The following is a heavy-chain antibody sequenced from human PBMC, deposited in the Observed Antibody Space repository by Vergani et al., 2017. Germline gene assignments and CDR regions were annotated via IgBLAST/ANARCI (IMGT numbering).Heavy chain of an antibody. J-gene: IGHJ6*02. D-gene: IGHD2-21*02. V-gene: IGHV4-59*01. Sequence: QVQLQESGPGLVKPSETLSLTCTVSGGSISSYYWSWIRQPPGKGLEWIGYIYYSGSTNYNPSLKSRVTISVDTSKNQFSLKLSSVTAADTAVYYCARHRGTANYYYGMDVWGQGP. CDR2: IYYSGST. CDR3: ARHRGTANYYYGMDV. CDR1: GGSISSYY.